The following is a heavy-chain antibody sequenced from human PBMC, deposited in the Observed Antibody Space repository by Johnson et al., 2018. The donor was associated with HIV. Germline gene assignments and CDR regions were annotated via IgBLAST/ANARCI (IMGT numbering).Heavy chain of an antibody. D-gene: IGHD4-23*01. CDR1: GFTFSNFA. V-gene: IGHV3-NL1*01. CDR2: IYSGGST. Sequence: QVQLVESGGGVVQPGRSLRLSCAASGFTFSNFALHWVRQAPGKGLEWVSVIYSGGSTYYADSVKGRFTISRDNSKNTLYLQMNSLRAEDTAVYYCAKDRGYGGNLDAFDIWGQGTMVTVSS. J-gene: IGHJ3*02. CDR3: AKDRGYGGNLDAFDI.